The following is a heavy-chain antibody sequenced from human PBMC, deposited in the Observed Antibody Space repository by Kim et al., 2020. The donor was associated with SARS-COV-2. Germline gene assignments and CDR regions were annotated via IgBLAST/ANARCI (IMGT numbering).Heavy chain of an antibody. V-gene: IGHV1-3*01. CDR1: GYTFTSYA. J-gene: IGHJ4*02. D-gene: IGHD3-10*01. CDR2: INAGNGNT. CDR3: ARVGPMVRGVIIRGAFDY. Sequence: ASVKVSCKASGYTFTSYAMHWVRQAPGQRLEWMGWINAGNGNTKYSQKFQGRVTITRDTSASTAYMELSSLRSEDTAVYYCARVGPMVRGVIIRGAFDYWGQGTLVTVSS.